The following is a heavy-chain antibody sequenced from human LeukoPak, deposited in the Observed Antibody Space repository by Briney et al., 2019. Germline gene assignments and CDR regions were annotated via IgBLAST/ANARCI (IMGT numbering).Heavy chain of an antibody. J-gene: IGHJ4*02. V-gene: IGHV3-30*03. CDR1: GFTFSRHG. CDR3: ARDRAWNYFDY. Sequence: GGSLRLSCAPSGFTFSRHGMHWVRQAPGKGLEWVAIISNDGSRKYYAHSVKGRFTISRDNSKNTLYLQMDSPRAEDTAVYYCARDRAWNYFDYWGQGTLVTVSS. CDR2: ISNDGSRK. D-gene: IGHD3-3*01.